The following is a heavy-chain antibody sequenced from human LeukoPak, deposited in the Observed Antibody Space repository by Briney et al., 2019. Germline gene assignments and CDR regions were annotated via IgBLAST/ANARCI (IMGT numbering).Heavy chain of an antibody. D-gene: IGHD3-9*01. J-gene: IGHJ3*02. CDR1: GFTFSSYA. Sequence: GGSLRLSCAASGFTFSSYAMSWVRQAPGKGLKWVSAISGSGGSTYYADSVKGRFTISRDNSKNTLYLQMNSLRAEDTAVYYCAKVGYDILTGTGDDAFDIWGQGTMVTVSS. V-gene: IGHV3-23*01. CDR2: ISGSGGST. CDR3: AKVGYDILTGTGDDAFDI.